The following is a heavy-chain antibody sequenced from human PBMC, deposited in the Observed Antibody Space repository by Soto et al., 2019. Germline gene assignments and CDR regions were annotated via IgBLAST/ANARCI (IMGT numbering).Heavy chain of an antibody. J-gene: IGHJ6*03. CDR3: ARGGSWVDPTSGYYYYYMDV. V-gene: IGHV3-73*01. CDR2: IRSKANSYAT. D-gene: IGHD3-10*01. Sequence: GGSLRLSCAASGFTFSGSAMHWVRQASGKGLEWVGRIRSKANSYATAYAASVKGRFTISRDDSKNTAYLQMNSLKAEDTAVYYCARGGSWVDPTSGYYYYYMDVWGKGTTVTVSS. CDR1: GFTFSGSA.